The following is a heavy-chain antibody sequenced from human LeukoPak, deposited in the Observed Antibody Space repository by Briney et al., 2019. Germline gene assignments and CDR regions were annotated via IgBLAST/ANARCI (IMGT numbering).Heavy chain of an antibody. J-gene: IGHJ6*02. CDR1: GYTFTGYY. V-gene: IGHV1-2*02. Sequence: ASVKVSCKASGYTFTGYYMHWVRQAPGQGLEWMGWINPNSGGTNYAQKFQGRVTMTRDTSISTAYMELSRLRSDDTAVYYCARDLPTAYYYYYGMDVWGQGTTVTVSS. CDR3: ARDLPTAYYYYYGMDV. CDR2: INPNSGGT.